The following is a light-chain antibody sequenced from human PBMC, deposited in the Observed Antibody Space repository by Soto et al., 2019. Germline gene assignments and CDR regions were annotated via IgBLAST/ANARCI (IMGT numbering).Light chain of an antibody. Sequence: QSALTQPRSVSGSPGQAVTISCTGTSSDVGGYNYVSWYQQHPGKAPKGMIYDVSERPSGVPDRFSGSKSGNTASLTISGQQAEEEADYYCSSNAGSYEVFGGGTKLTVL. CDR1: SSDVGGYNY. V-gene: IGLV2-11*01. CDR2: DVS. CDR3: SSNAGSYEV. J-gene: IGLJ2*01.